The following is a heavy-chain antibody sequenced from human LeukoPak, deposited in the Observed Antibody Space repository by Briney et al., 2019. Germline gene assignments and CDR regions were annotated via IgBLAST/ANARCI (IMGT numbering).Heavy chain of an antibody. V-gene: IGHV4-38-2*01. J-gene: IGHJ4*02. CDR2: SYHSGST. CDR1: GYSISSGYY. CDR3: ARPIYYDSSGYLY. Sequence: SETLSLTCAVSGYSISSGYYWGWIRQPAGKGLEWIGSSYHSGSTYYNPSLKSRVTISGDTSKNQFSLKLSSLTAADTAVYYCARPIYYDSSGYLYWGQGTLVTVPS. D-gene: IGHD3-22*01.